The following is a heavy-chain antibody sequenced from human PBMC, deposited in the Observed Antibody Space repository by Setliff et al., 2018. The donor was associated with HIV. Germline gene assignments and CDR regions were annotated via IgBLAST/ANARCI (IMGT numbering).Heavy chain of an antibody. CDR2: IKTDGSEK. J-gene: IGHJ2*01. D-gene: IGHD3-10*01. CDR3: ARDGGEL. Sequence: GGSLRLSCVASGFPFYRFWMTWVRQASGKGLEWVANIKTDGSEKYYVDAVKGRFSISRDNADNSLYLQMNSLRVEDTAVYYCARDGGELWGRGTLVTVSS. CDR1: GFPFYRFW. V-gene: IGHV3-7*01.